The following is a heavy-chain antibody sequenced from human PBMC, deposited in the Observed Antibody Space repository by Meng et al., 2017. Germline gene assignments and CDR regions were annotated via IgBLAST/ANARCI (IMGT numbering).Heavy chain of an antibody. CDR1: GYSISSGYY. V-gene: IGHV4-38-2*01. J-gene: IGHJ4*02. Sequence: SETLSLTCAVSGYSISSGYYWGWIRQPPGKGREWIGSIYHSGSTYYNPAIKSRVTISVDTSKNQFSLKLSSVTAADTAVYYCAQGVGYWGQGTLVTVSS. CDR2: IYHSGST. CDR3: AQGVGY. D-gene: IGHD1-26*01.